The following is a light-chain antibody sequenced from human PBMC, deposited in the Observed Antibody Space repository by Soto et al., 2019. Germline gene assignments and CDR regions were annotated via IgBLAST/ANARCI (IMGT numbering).Light chain of an antibody. CDR2: EVS. J-gene: IGLJ3*02. CDR1: SSDVGAYKY. CDR3: TSYVGSNIWV. Sequence: QSALTQPPSAPGSPGQSVTISCTGTSSDVGAYKYVSWYLQYPGKAPKLMIYEVSKRPSGVPDRFSGSKSGNTASLTVSGLQAEDEADYYCTSYVGSNIWVFGGGTKLTVL. V-gene: IGLV2-8*01.